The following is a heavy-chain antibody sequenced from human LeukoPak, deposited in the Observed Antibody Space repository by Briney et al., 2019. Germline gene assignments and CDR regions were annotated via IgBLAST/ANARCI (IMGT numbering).Heavy chain of an antibody. CDR2: IYSGDSDT. J-gene: IGHJ3*02. CDR1: GYSFTSYW. Sequence: GESLKISCKGSGYSFTSYWIGWVRQMPGKGLEWMGIIYSGDSDTRYSPSFQGQVTISADKSISTPSLQWSSLKASDTAMYYCARPGTVLLWFGELLPQDAFDIWGQGRMVTVSS. CDR3: ARPGTVLLWFGELLPQDAFDI. V-gene: IGHV5-51*01. D-gene: IGHD3-10*01.